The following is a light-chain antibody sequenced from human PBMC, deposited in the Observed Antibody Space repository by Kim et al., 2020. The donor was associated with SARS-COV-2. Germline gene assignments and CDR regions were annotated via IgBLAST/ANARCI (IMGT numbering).Light chain of an antibody. CDR2: EDN. CDR1: RGGIASNY. CDR3: QSYVGNDRV. V-gene: IGLV6-57*01. Sequence: GKTVTSSCTRSRGGIASNYVQWYQLRPGSSPTTVIFEDNQRPTGVSTRFSGSIDSSSNSAFLTISGLRPEDEADYFCQSYVGNDRVFGGGTQLTVL. J-gene: IGLJ3*02.